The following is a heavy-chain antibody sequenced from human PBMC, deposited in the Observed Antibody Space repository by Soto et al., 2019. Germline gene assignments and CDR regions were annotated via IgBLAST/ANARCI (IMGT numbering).Heavy chain of an antibody. D-gene: IGHD3-10*01. CDR1: GYTFTSYG. Sequence: ASVKVSCKASGYTFTSYGISWVRQAPGQGLEWMGWISAYNGNTNYAQKLQGRVTMTTDTSTSTAYMELRSLRSDDTAVYYCARVYMVRGLIPGMGVWGQGTTVTVSS. CDR3: ARVYMVRGLIPGMGV. V-gene: IGHV1-18*01. J-gene: IGHJ6*02. CDR2: ISAYNGNT.